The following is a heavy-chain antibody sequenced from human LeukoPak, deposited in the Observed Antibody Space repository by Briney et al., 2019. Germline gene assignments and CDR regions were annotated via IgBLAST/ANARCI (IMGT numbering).Heavy chain of an antibody. V-gene: IGHV3-53*04. CDR2: IYSDDRT. J-gene: IGHJ3*02. D-gene: IGHD2-8*01. Sequence: GGSLRLSCAVSGFTDSSNYRSWVGQAPGKGLEWVSVIYSDDRTYYADSVKGRFTISRHTSKKTLYLQMNSLRAEDTAVYYCAREVMAKRRAFDIWGQGTVVTVSS. CDR3: AREVMAKRRAFDI. CDR1: GFTDSSNY.